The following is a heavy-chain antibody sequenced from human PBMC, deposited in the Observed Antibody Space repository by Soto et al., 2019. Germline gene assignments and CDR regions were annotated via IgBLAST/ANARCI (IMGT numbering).Heavy chain of an antibody. D-gene: IGHD3-3*01. J-gene: IGHJ4*02. CDR3: AKPSYDFWSGYYHPFDY. CDR1: GFSFSSFG. V-gene: IGHV3-33*03. Sequence: QVQLVESGGGVVQPGRSLRLSCAASGFSFSSFGMHWVRQAPGKGLEWVAIIWYDGSLEYYVDSVKGRLTISRDNSKNTLYLQMNSLRVEDTAVYYCAKPSYDFWSGYYHPFDYWGQGTLVTVSS. CDR2: IWYDGSLE.